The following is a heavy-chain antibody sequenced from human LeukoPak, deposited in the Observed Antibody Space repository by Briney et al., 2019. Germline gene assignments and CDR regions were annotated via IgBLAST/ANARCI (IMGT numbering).Heavy chain of an antibody. CDR1: GGSVSSDY. V-gene: IGHV4-59*02. Sequence: SETLSLTCTVSGGSVSSDYWSWIRQPPGKRLEWIGYIYYSGGTNYNPSLKSRVTISRDTSKNQLSLSLTSVTAADTAVYYCARGTSTSASGFDYWGQGSLVTVSS. D-gene: IGHD2-2*01. CDR3: ARGTSTSASGFDY. CDR2: IYYSGGT. J-gene: IGHJ4*02.